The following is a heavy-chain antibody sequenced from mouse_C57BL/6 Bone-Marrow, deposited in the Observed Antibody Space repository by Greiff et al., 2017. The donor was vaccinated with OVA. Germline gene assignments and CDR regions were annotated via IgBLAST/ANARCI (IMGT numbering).Heavy chain of an antibody. Sequence: QVQLQQPGAELVRPGSSVKLSCKASGYTFTSYWMHWVKQRPIQGLEWIGNIDPSDSETHYNQKFKDKAPLTVDKSSSTAYMQLSSLTSEDSAFYYCASGYYYGSSNYWGHGTTLPVSS. CDR3: ASGYYYGSSNY. CDR2: IDPSDSET. V-gene: IGHV1-52*01. CDR1: GYTFTSYW. J-gene: IGHJ2*01. D-gene: IGHD1-1*01.